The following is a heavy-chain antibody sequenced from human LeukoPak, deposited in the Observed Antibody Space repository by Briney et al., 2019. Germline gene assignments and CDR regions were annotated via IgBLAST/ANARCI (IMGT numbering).Heavy chain of an antibody. V-gene: IGHV1-2*02. CDR1: GYTFTGYY. D-gene: IGHD3-3*01. CDR2: INPNSGGT. J-gene: IGHJ4*02. CDR3: ARAGTIFGVVRYYFDY. Sequence: GASVKVSCKASGYTFTGYYMHWVRQAPGQGLEWMGWINPNSGGTNYAQKFQGRVTMTRDTSISTAYMELSRLRSDDTAVYYCARAGTIFGVVRYYFDYWGQGTLVTVSS.